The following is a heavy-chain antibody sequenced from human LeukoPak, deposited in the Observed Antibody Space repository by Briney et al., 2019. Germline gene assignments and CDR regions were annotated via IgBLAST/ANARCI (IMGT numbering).Heavy chain of an antibody. CDR1: GGSFSGYY. D-gene: IGHD6-13*01. CDR3: ARGKQQLVRYFDY. J-gene: IGHJ4*02. V-gene: IGHV4-34*01. CDR2: INHSGST. Sequence: SETLSLTCAVYGGSFSGYYWSWIRQPPGKGLEWIGEINHSGSTNYNPSLKSRVTISVDTSKNQFSLKLSSVTAADTAVYYCARGKQQLVRYFDYWGQGTLVTVSS.